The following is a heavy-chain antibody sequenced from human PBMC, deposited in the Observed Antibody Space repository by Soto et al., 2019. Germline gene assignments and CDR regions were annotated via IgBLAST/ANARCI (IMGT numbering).Heavy chain of an antibody. Sequence: GGSLRLSCAASGFTFSTYGMHWVRQAPGKGLEWVAVISNDGSNKYYTDSVKGRFTISRDNSKNTLYLQMDSLRAEDAAMYYCAKSSVATGTGDFKHWGQGTLVTVSS. J-gene: IGHJ1*01. CDR3: AKSSVATGTGDFKH. CDR1: GFTFSTYG. V-gene: IGHV3-30*18. D-gene: IGHD5-12*01. CDR2: ISNDGSNK.